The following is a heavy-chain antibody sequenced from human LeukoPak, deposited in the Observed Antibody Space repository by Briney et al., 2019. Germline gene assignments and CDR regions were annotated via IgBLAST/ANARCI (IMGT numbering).Heavy chain of an antibody. CDR2: IWYDGSNK. CDR1: GFTFSSSA. Sequence: GGSLRLSCAASGFTFSSSAMHWVRQAPGKGLEWVAVIWYDGSNKYYADSVKGRFTISRDNSKNTLYLQMNSLRAEGTAVYYCARGLRIDYWGQGTLVTVSS. J-gene: IGHJ4*02. CDR3: ARGLRIDY. V-gene: IGHV3-33*08.